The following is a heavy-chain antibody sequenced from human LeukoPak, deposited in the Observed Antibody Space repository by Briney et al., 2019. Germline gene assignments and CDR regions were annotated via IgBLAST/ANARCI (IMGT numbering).Heavy chain of an antibody. CDR3: AKDRHYYDTEVDY. V-gene: IGHV3-48*03. J-gene: IGHJ4*02. D-gene: IGHD3-22*01. CDR1: GFIFSTYE. CDR2: IKSSGSPI. Sequence: GGSLRLSRAVSGFIFSTYEMNWVRQAPGKGLEWISYIKSSGSPIYYADSVKGRFTVSRDNAGNSLYLQMNSLRAEDTAVYYCAKDRHYYDTEVDYWGQGTLVTVSS.